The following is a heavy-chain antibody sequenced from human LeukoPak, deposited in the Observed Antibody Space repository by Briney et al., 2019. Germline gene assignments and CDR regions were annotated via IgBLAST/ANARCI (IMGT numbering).Heavy chain of an antibody. CDR1: GYTFTSYG. D-gene: IGHD3-3*01. CDR2: ISGYNGDT. Sequence: GASVKVSCKASGYTFTSYGISWVRQAPGQGLERMAWISGYNGDTNYAQKFQGRVTLTTDTSTSVAYMDLRSLRSDDTAMYYCARDRRFRSGISVTALDAFDVWGPGTMVTVSS. CDR3: ARDRRFRSGISVTALDAFDV. J-gene: IGHJ3*01. V-gene: IGHV1-18*01.